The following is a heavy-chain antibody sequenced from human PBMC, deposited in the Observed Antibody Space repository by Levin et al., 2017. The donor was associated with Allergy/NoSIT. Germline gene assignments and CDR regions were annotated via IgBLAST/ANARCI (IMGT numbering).Heavy chain of an antibody. Sequence: PGGSLRLSCAASGFTFSSYWMSWVRQAPGKGLEWVANIKQDGSEKYYVDSVKGRFTISRDNAKNSLYLQMNSLRAEDTAVYYCARGNRQFVVVPAATNWFDPWGQGTLVTVSS. J-gene: IGHJ5*02. CDR3: ARGNRQFVVVPAATNWFDP. V-gene: IGHV3-7*01. CDR1: GFTFSSYW. D-gene: IGHD2-2*01. CDR2: IKQDGSEK.